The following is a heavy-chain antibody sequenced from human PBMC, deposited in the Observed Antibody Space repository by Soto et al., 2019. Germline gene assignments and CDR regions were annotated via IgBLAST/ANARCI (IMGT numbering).Heavy chain of an antibody. CDR2: SYHSGST. V-gene: IGHV4-30-2*01. D-gene: IGHD2-15*01. Sequence: SETLSLTCAVSGGSISSGGYSWSWIRQPPGKGLEWIGYSYHSGSTYYNPSLKSRVTISVDRSKNQCSLKLSSVTAADTAVYYCAREGVAATSNYYYYYGMDVWGQGTTVTVSS. CDR3: AREGVAATSNYYYYYGMDV. J-gene: IGHJ6*02. CDR1: GGSISSGGYS.